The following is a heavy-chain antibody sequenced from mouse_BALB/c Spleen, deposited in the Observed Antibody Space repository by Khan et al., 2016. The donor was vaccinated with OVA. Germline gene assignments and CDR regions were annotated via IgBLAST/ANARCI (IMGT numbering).Heavy chain of an antibody. CDR2: ISYSGST. CDR1: GYSITSGYG. Sequence: EVQLVESGPGLVKPSQSLSLTCTVTGYSITSGYGWNWIRQFPGNKLEWMGYISYSGSTNYHPSLKSRSSITRDTSKKQFFLQLNSVTTEDTATYYCARTARIKYWGQGTTLTVSS. D-gene: IGHD1-2*01. CDR3: ARTARIKY. J-gene: IGHJ2*01. V-gene: IGHV3-2*02.